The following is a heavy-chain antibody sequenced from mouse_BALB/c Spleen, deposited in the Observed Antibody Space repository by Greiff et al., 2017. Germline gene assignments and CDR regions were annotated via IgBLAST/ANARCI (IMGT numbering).Heavy chain of an antibody. CDR2: ISYDGSN. D-gene: IGHD1-1*01. CDR3: ARGYYYGSSDTYFDV. Sequence: EVQLQESGPGLVKPSQSLSLTCSVTGYSITSGYYWNWIRQFPGNKLEWMGYISYDGSNNYNPSLKNRISITRDTSKNQFFLKLNSVTTEDTATYYCARGYYYGSSDTYFDVWGAGTTVTVSS. CDR1: GYSITSGYY. J-gene: IGHJ1*01. V-gene: IGHV3-6*02.